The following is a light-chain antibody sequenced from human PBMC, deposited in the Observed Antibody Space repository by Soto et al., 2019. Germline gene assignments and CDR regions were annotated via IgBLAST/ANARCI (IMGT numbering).Light chain of an antibody. CDR1: QSVSNN. CDR3: QQYNDWPPT. J-gene: IGKJ1*01. CDR2: GAS. Sequence: EIVMTQSPATLSVSPGERATLSCRASQSVSNNSAWYQQKPGQAPRLLIYGASTRATGIPARFSGSGSGTEFTLSIGSLQSEDFAVYYCQQYNDWPPTFGQGTKVDIK. V-gene: IGKV3-15*01.